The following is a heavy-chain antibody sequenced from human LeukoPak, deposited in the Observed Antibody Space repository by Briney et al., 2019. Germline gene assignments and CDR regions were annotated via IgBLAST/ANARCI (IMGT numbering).Heavy chain of an antibody. CDR2: IIPIFGTV. V-gene: IGHV1-69*13. CDR3: ARDNCRGGGCFSWYFDL. D-gene: IGHD2-15*01. Sequence: ASVKVSCKASGYTFSGYYMHWVRQAPGQGLEWMGVIIPIFGTVTYAQKFQGRVTLTADVSTSTAYMELSSLRSEDTAVYYCARDNCRGGGCFSWYFDLWGRGTLVTVSS. J-gene: IGHJ2*01. CDR1: GYTFSGYY.